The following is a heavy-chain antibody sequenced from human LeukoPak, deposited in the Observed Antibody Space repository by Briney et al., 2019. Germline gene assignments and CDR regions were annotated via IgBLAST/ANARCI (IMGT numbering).Heavy chain of an antibody. D-gene: IGHD3-22*01. J-gene: IGHJ4*02. CDR2: INPNSGGT. CDR3: ARGGLWDYYDSSGYYYVFDY. V-gene: IGHV1-2*02. CDR1: GYTFTGYY. Sequence: GASVKVSCKASGYTFTGYYMHWVRQAPGQGLEWMGWINPNSGGTNYAQKFQGRVTMTRDTSISTAYMELSRLRSDDTAVYYCARGGLWDYYDSSGYYYVFDYWGQGTLVTVSS.